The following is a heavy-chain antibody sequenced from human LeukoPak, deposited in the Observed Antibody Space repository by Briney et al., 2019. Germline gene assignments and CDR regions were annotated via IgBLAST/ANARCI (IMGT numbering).Heavy chain of an antibody. D-gene: IGHD3-22*01. CDR1: GFTFNSYS. CDR2: ISSSSSTI. V-gene: IGHV3-48*01. Sequence: GGSLRLSCAASGFTFNSYSMLWVRQAPGKVLEWVSYISSSSSTIYYADSVKGRFTISRDNAKNSLYLQMNTLRAEDTAVYYCARDRHKYNYDSGGYPPYWGQGTLVTVSS. J-gene: IGHJ4*02. CDR3: ARDRHKYNYDSGGYPPY.